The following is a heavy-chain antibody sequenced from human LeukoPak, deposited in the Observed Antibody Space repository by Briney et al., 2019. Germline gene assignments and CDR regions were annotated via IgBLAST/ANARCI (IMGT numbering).Heavy chain of an antibody. CDR2: INHSGST. CDR1: GGSFSGYY. D-gene: IGHD4-11*01. J-gene: IGHJ5*02. V-gene: IGHV4-34*01. CDR3: ARGLDDDYSNYEGKNWFDP. Sequence: SETLSLTCAVYGGSFSGYYWSWIRQPPGKGLEWIGEINHSGSTNYNPSLKSRVTISVDTSKNQFSLKLSSVTAADTAVYYCARGLDDDYSNYEGKNWFDPWGQGTLATVSS.